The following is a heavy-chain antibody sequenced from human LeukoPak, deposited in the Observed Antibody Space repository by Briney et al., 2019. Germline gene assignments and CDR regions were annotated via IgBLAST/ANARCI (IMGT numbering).Heavy chain of an antibody. D-gene: IGHD1-26*01. J-gene: IGHJ3*02. Sequence: GEALKSSCQGAGYTFTAYWIGWVRQMPGKGLEGVGIIHPGDSDTRYSASFQGHVTISSDKYITTAYLQWSSLQASDTAMYYCGRHQHSGSYGAFDIWGQGTMVTVSS. CDR3: GRHQHSGSYGAFDI. CDR2: IHPGDSDT. CDR1: GYTFTAYW. V-gene: IGHV5-51*01.